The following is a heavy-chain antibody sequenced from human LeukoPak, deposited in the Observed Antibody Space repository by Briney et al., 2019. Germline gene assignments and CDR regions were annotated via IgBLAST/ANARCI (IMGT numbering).Heavy chain of an antibody. D-gene: IGHD7-27*01. CDR1: GFTFSTYT. Sequence: GGSLRLSCAASGFTFSTYTMYWVRHPPGKELEWVSIIGSSGGGIHYADSVKGRFTISRDNSKNALYLQMNSLRVEDTAVYYCAIDPNWGTHSWGQGVLVTVSS. CDR3: AIDPNWGTHS. CDR2: IGSSGGGI. J-gene: IGHJ4*02. V-gene: IGHV3-23*01.